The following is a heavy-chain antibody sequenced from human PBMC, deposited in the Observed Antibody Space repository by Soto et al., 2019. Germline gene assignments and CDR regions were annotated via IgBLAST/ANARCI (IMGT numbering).Heavy chain of an antibody. CDR3: ARNSPSDP. Sequence: EVQLLESGGGLLQPGGSLRLSCAASGFSFSSYAMTWARQAPGKGLEWVSSISPSGDATYYTDSVKGRFTISRDNSRNTLSLQINRPRDEDTPTYYSARNSPSDPWGLWTLVTASS. V-gene: IGHV3-23*01. CDR2: ISPSGDAT. D-gene: IGHD2-15*01. CDR1: GFSFSSYA. J-gene: IGHJ5*02.